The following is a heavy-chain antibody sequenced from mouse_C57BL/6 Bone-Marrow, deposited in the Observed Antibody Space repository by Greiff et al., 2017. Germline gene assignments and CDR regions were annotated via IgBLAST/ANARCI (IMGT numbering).Heavy chain of an antibody. CDR2: INPYTGGT. J-gene: IGHJ2*01. Sequence: DVKLLESGPELVKPGDSVKLSCKASGYSFTGYFMNWVMQSHGQGLEWIGRINPYTGGTFYNQKFKGKATLTVDKSSSTAHMELRSLTSEDSAIYYCARGAVWYYFDDWGQGTTLTVSS. D-gene: IGHD3-3*01. V-gene: IGHV1-20*01. CDR3: ARGAVWYYFDD. CDR1: GYSFTGYF.